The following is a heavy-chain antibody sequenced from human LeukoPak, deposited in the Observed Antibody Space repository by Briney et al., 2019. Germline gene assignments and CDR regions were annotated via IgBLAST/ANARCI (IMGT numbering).Heavy chain of an antibody. CDR2: INRDGSST. V-gene: IGHV3-74*01. D-gene: IGHD6-19*01. J-gene: IGHJ4*02. Sequence: PGGSLRLSCAASGFTFRSYWMHWVRQAPGKGLVWVSRINRDGSSTNHADSVKGRFTISRDNAKNSLYLLMNSLRAEDTALYYCARDGPVAGVELDQWGQGTLVTVSS. CDR3: ARDGPVAGVELDQ. CDR1: GFTFRSYW.